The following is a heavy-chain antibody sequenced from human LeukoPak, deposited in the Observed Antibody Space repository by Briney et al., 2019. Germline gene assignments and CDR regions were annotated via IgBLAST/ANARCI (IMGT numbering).Heavy chain of an antibody. D-gene: IGHD2-8*02. CDR3: ARSPLGYCTASSCRLYFDC. CDR1: GFTFSSYS. V-gene: IGHV3-23*01. Sequence: PGGSLRLSCAASGFTFSSYSMTWVRQAPGKGLEWVSSISDTGGITYYADSVKGRFTISRDNSKNTLYLQMNSLRAEDTAVYYCARSPLGYCTASSCRLYFDCWGQGTLVTVSS. J-gene: IGHJ4*02. CDR2: ISDTGGIT.